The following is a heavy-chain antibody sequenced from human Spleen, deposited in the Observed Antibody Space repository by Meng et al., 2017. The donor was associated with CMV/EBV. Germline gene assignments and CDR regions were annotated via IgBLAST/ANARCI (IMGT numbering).Heavy chain of an antibody. J-gene: IGHJ3*02. CDR2: INRSSYYI. CDR3: ARVYAFDI. Sequence: GGSLRLSCAASGFTFSSYSMNWVRQAPGKGLEWLSSINRSSYYIYYADSVKGRFTMSSDNAKKSLHLQMNSLRAEDTAVYYCARVYAFDIWGQGTMVTVSS. V-gene: IGHV3-21*01. CDR1: GFTFSSYS.